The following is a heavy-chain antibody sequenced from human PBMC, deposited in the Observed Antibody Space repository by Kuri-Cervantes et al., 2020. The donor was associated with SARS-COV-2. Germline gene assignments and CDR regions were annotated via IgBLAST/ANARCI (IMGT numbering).Heavy chain of an antibody. CDR3: ARDCVYTSSSWFDP. J-gene: IGHJ5*02. D-gene: IGHD6-6*01. V-gene: IGHV3-69-1*01. CDR1: GVTFSDYY. Sequence: GGSLRLSCAASGVTFSDYYMNWVRQAPGKGLEGVSSISGYSTIYYADSVKGRFTISRDYAKNSLYLQMNSLRAEDTAVYYCARDCVYTSSSWFDPWGQGTLVTVSS. CDR2: ISGYSTI.